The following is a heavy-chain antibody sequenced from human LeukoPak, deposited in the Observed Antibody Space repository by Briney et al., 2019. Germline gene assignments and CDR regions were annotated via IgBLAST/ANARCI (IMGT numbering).Heavy chain of an antibody. Sequence: ASVKVSCKASGYTFTAYYMHWVRQAPGQGLEWMGWINPNSGATNYAQKFQGRVTMTRDTSISTAYMELSRLTSDDTAAYYCASLSYRFLEAYGLDVWGQGTTVTVSS. CDR3: ASLSYRFLEAYGLDV. CDR2: INPNSGAT. CDR1: GYTFTAYY. V-gene: IGHV1-2*02. J-gene: IGHJ6*02. D-gene: IGHD3-3*01.